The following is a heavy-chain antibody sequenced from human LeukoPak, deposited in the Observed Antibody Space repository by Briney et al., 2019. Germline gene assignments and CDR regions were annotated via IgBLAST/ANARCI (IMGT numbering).Heavy chain of an antibody. J-gene: IGHJ4*02. V-gene: IGHV4-31*03. Sequence: PSETLSLTCTVSGGSISSGGYYWRWIRQHPGKGLEWIGYIYYSGSTYYNPSLKSRVTISVDTSKNQFSLKLSSVTAADTAVYYCARGYDSSGYYYPLDYWGQGTLVTVSS. CDR2: IYYSGST. CDR3: ARGYDSSGYYYPLDY. D-gene: IGHD3-22*01. CDR1: GGSISSGGYY.